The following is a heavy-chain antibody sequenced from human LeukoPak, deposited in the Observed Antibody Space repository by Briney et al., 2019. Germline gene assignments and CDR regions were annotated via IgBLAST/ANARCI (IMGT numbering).Heavy chain of an antibody. CDR3: ARVGEGAAKD. J-gene: IGHJ4*02. CDR1: GFSFSTYK. Sequence: GGSLRLSCAASGFSFSTYKMNWVRQAPGKGLEWVSYISSSGSTIFYADSVRGRFTISRDNAKSSLYLLMNSLRAEDTAVYYCARVGEGAAKDWGQGTLVTVSS. V-gene: IGHV3-48*01. D-gene: IGHD1-26*01. CDR2: ISSSGSTI.